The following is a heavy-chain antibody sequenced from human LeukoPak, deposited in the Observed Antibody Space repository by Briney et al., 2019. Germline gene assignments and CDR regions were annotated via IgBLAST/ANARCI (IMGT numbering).Heavy chain of an antibody. V-gene: IGHV3-15*01. D-gene: IGHD5-18*01. J-gene: IGHJ6*03. CDR3: VGYGYFYYYCYMDV. Sequence: PGGSLRLSCAASGFTFSNAWMSWVRQAPGKGLEWVGRIKSKTDGGTTDYVAPVKGRFTISRDDSKNTLYLQMNSLKTEDTAVYYCVGYGYFYYYCYMDVWGKGTTVTVSS. CDR1: GFTFSNAW. CDR2: IKSKTDGGTT.